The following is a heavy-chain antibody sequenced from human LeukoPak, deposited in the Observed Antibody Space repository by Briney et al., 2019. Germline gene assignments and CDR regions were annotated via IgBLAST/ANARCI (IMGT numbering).Heavy chain of an antibody. CDR1: GYTFPGYY. J-gene: IGHJ4*02. D-gene: IGHD6-13*01. Sequence: ASVKVSCKASGYTFPGYYMHWVRQAPGQGLQWMGWLNPNSGGTNYAQEFQDRVNMTRGTSISTAYMELSRLRSDDTAVYYCAREGIAAAVNFHPFDSWGQGTLVTVSS. CDR2: LNPNSGGT. CDR3: AREGIAAAVNFHPFDS. V-gene: IGHV1-2*02.